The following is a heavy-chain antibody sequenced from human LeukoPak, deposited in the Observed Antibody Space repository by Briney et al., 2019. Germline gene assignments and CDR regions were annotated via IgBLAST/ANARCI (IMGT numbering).Heavy chain of an antibody. CDR3: ARDGGIVVVPAATYFDY. V-gene: IGHV3-48*01. D-gene: IGHD2-2*01. Sequence: GGSLRLSCAASGFTFSSYSMNWVRQAPGKGLEWVSYISSSISTIYYAASLKGRFTISRDNAKNSLYLQMNSLRAEDTAVYYCARDGGIVVVPAATYFDYWGQGTLVTVSS. CDR1: GFTFSSYS. CDR2: ISSSISTI. J-gene: IGHJ4*02.